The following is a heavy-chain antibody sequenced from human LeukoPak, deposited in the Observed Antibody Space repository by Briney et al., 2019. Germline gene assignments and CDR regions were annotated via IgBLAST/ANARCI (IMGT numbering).Heavy chain of an antibody. V-gene: IGHV3-23*01. CDR3: AKGGKWDVTPFDY. J-gene: IGHJ4*02. D-gene: IGHD1-26*01. Sequence: GGSLRLSCAASGFTFTSYSMNWVRQAPGKGLEWVSTISGGGGSTYYADSVKGRFTISRDNSKNTLYLQVNSLRAEDTAVYYCAKGGKWDVTPFDYWGQGTLVTVTS. CDR1: GFTFTSYS. CDR2: ISGGGGST.